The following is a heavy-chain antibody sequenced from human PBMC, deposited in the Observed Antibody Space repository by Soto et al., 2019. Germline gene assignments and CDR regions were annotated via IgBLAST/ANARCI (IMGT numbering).Heavy chain of an antibody. J-gene: IGHJ3*02. Sequence: EVQLVESGGGLVQPGGSLRLSCAASGFTFSSYDMHWVRQATGKGLEWVSAIGTAGDTYYPGSVKGRFTISRENAKNSLYLQMNSLRAVDTAVYYCARARYDYIWGSYRSVAFDIWGQGTMVTVSS. CDR2: IGTAGDT. CDR3: ARARYDYIWGSYRSVAFDI. V-gene: IGHV3-13*01. CDR1: GFTFSSYD. D-gene: IGHD3-16*02.